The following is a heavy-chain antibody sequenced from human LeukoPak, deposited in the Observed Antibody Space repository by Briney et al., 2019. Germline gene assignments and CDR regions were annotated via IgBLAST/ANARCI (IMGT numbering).Heavy chain of an antibody. V-gene: IGHV3-7*01. CDR1: GFTFSRYW. Sequence: GGSLRLSCAASGFTFSRYWMSWVRQAPGKGLEWVANIKEDGSEKYYVDSVKGRFTISRDNAKKPLYLQMNSLRAEDTAVYYCARDQVLAMIGVLQGAFDIWGQGTMVTVSS. CDR2: IKEDGSEK. CDR3: ARDQVLAMIGVLQGAFDI. D-gene: IGHD3-22*01. J-gene: IGHJ3*02.